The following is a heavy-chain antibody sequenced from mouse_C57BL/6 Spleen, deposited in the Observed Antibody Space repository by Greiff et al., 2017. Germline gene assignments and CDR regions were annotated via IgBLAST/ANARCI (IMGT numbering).Heavy chain of an antibody. CDR3: ARRSPVNWDWYFDV. V-gene: IGHV2-9-1*01. Sequence: VMLVESGPGLVAPSQSLSITCTVSGFSLTSYAISWVRQPPGKGLEWLGVIWTGGGTNYNSALKSRLSISKDNSKSQVFLKMNSLQTDDTARYYCARRSPVNWDWYFDVWGTGTTVTVSS. CDR1: GFSLTSYA. D-gene: IGHD4-1*02. J-gene: IGHJ1*03. CDR2: IWTGGGT.